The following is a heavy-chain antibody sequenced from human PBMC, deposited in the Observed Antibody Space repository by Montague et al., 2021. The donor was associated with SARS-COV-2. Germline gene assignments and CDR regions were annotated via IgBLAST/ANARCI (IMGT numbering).Heavy chain of an antibody. CDR1: GGPVTGFS. D-gene: IGHD6-6*01. CDR2: VTTSGTT. CDR3: ARTPTRPLSLDS. J-gene: IGHJ4*02. V-gene: IGHV4-4*07. Sequence: SETLSLTCAVSGGPVTGFSWSWVRQPAGKGLEWIGRVTTSGTTNHSPSLRSRVTMSVDTSKNQFSLNLNSVTAADTAIYYCARTPTRPLSLDSWGQGTLVTVSS.